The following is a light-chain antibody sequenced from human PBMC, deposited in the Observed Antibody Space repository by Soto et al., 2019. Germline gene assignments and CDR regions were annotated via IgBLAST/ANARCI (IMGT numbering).Light chain of an antibody. CDR3: QQYGSSPLT. J-gene: IGKJ4*01. Sequence: EIVLTQSPGTLSLSPGERATLSCRASQSVSSSYLAWYQQKPGQAPRLLIYGASSRATGIPERFRGRGSGTDFTLTISRLEPEDFAVYYCQQYGSSPLTFGGGTKVEIK. CDR1: QSVSSSY. CDR2: GAS. V-gene: IGKV3-20*01.